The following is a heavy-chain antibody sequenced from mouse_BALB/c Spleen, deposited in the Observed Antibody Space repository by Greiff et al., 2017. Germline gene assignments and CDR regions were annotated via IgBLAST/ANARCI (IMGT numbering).Heavy chain of an antibody. CDR1: GYSITSDYA. CDR3: ARSYSLLRPYFDY. CDR2: ISYSGST. V-gene: IGHV3-2*02. Sequence: EVKLMESGPGLVKPSQSLSLTCTVTGYSITSDYAWNWIRQFPGNKLEWMGYISYSGSTSYNPSLKSRISITRDTSKNQFFLQLNSVTTEDTATYYCARSYSLLRPYFDYWGQGTTLTVSS. D-gene: IGHD1-2*01. J-gene: IGHJ2*01.